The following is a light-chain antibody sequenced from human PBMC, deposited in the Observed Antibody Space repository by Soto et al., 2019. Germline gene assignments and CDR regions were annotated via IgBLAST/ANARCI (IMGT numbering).Light chain of an antibody. CDR1: SSDVGGYKY. Sequence: QSVLTQPPSASGSPGQSVTISCTGTSSDVGGYKYVSWYQQHPGKAPKLIISEVNRRPSGVPDRFSGSKSGNTASLTVSGLQAEDEADYYCSSYSGNFWVFGGGTQLTVL. CDR2: EVN. CDR3: SSYSGNFWV. J-gene: IGLJ3*02. V-gene: IGLV2-8*01.